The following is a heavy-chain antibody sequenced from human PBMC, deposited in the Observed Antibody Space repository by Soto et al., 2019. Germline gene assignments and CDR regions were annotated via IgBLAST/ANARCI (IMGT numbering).Heavy chain of an antibody. CDR3: ARAISLIMSAPVY. Sequence: GASVKASCKTSGYTFSNYAISWVRQAPGQGLEWMGWVSPYNGNANYTEKIQGRVSMTTDTSKTTAYMELTSLESVEPAISYCARAISLIMSAPVYWGQGTLVNVSS. J-gene: IGHJ4*02. D-gene: IGHD3-3*01. CDR2: VSPYNGNA. CDR1: GYTFSNYA. V-gene: IGHV1-18*04.